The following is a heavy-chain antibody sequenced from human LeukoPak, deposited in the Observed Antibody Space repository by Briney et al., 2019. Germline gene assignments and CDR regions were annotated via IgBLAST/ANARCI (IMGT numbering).Heavy chain of an antibody. CDR1: GFTFSSYW. Sequence: PGGSLRLSCAASGFTFSSYWMSWVRQAPGKGLEWVANIKQDGSEKYYVDSVKGRFTISKDNSKNTLYLQMNSLRAEDTAVYYCASKYYDPYYFDYWGQGTLVTVSS. CDR2: IKQDGSEK. D-gene: IGHD3-22*01. J-gene: IGHJ4*02. V-gene: IGHV3-7*01. CDR3: ASKYYDPYYFDY.